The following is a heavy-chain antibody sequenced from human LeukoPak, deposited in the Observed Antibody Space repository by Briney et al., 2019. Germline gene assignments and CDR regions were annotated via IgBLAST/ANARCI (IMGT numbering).Heavy chain of an antibody. J-gene: IGHJ3*02. CDR3: ARLEMGYCSSTSCRDAFDI. D-gene: IGHD2-2*01. CDR2: INPSGGST. CDR1: GYTFTSYY. Sequence: ASVKVSCKASGYTFTSYYMHWVRQAPGQGLEWMGIINPSGGSTSYAQKLQGRVTMTTDTSTSTAYMELRSLRSDDTAVYYCARLEMGYCSSTSCRDAFDIWGQGTMVTVSS. V-gene: IGHV1-46*01.